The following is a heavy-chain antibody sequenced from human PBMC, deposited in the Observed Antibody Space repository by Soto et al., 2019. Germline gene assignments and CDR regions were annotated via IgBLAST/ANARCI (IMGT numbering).Heavy chain of an antibody. CDR1: GYTFTSYG. D-gene: IGHD1-26*01. Sequence: QVQLVQSGAEVKKPGASVKVSCKASGYTFTSYGISWVRQAPGQGLEWMGWISAYNGNTKYAQKLQGRVSMTTDTSTTTADMGLRSLSPDDTAVYYCARDLGAETVAYWGQGTLVTVSS. CDR2: ISAYNGNT. V-gene: IGHV1-18*01. J-gene: IGHJ4*02. CDR3: ARDLGAETVAY.